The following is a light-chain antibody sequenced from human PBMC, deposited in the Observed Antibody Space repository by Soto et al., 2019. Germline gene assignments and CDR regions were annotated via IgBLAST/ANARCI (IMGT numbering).Light chain of an antibody. CDR3: QQYGSSPET. V-gene: IGKV3-20*01. CDR1: QSISRSY. J-gene: IGKJ1*01. CDR2: GAS. Sequence: EIGFTQSPGTLSLSPGERATLSCRASQSISRSYLAWYQQKPGQAPRLLIYGASSRATGIPVRFSGSGSGTDFTLTISRLEPEDFAVYYCQQYGSSPETFGQGTKVDIK.